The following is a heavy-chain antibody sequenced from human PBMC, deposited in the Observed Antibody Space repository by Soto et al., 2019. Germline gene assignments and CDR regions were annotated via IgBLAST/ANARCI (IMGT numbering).Heavy chain of an antibody. Sequence: LSLTCTVSGGSISSGDYYWSWIRQPPGKGLEWIGYIYYSGSTYYNPSLKSRVTISVDTSKNQFSLKLSSVTAADTAVYYCAREHYDSSGYHDWFDPWGQGTLVTVSS. D-gene: IGHD3-22*01. V-gene: IGHV4-30-4*01. CDR1: GGSISSGDYY. CDR3: AREHYDSSGYHDWFDP. CDR2: IYYSGST. J-gene: IGHJ5*02.